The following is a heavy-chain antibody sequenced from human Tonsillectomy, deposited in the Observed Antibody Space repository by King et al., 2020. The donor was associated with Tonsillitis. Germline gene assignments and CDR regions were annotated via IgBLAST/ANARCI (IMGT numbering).Heavy chain of an antibody. CDR2: IKQDGSKI. D-gene: IGHD4-17*01. Sequence: VQLVESGGDLVQPGGSLRLSCAASGFTFTTYWMSWVRQGPGKGLEWVADIKQDGSKIYYADSVKGRFTIPRDNAKNSLYLQMNGLRAEDTAVYYCVRDDGDVISAFDIWGQGTMVTVSS. CDR3: VRDDGDVISAFDI. CDR1: GFTFTTYW. J-gene: IGHJ3*02. V-gene: IGHV3-7*01.